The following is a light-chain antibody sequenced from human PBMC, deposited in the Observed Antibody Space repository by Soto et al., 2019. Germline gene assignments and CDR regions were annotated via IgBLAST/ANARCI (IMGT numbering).Light chain of an antibody. V-gene: IGLV1-47*02. CDR1: TSNIGSTSSIGSDY. Sequence: QSVLAQPPSASGTPGQRVTISCSGSTSNIGSTSSIGSDYVYWYQQLPGTAPRLLIYSTNQRPSGVPERFSGSNSGNTATLTISRVEAGDEADYYCQVWDSSSDHWVFGGGTKVTVL. CDR3: QVWDSSSDHWV. J-gene: IGLJ3*02. CDR2: STN.